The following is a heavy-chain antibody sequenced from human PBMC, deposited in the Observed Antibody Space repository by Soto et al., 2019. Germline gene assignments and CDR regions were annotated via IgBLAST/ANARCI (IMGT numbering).Heavy chain of an antibody. Sequence: QVHLLQSGAEVKKPGASVKVSCKGSGYGFTTYGITWVRQAPGQGLEWMAWISAHNGNTNYAQKLQGRVTVTIDTSTRTAYMELRSLRSDDTAVYYCARGRYGDYWGQGALVTVSS. J-gene: IGHJ4*02. CDR1: GYGFTTYG. D-gene: IGHD1-1*01. V-gene: IGHV1-18*01. CDR2: ISAHNGNT. CDR3: ARGRYGDY.